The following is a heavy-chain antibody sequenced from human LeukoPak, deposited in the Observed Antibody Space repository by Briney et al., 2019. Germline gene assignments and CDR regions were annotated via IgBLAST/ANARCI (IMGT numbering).Heavy chain of an antibody. V-gene: IGHV1-2*02. Sequence: ASVKVSCKASGYTFTDHYMHWVRQAPGQGLEWMGWINPNSGGTNYAQKFQGRVTMTRDTSISTAYMELSRLRSDDTAVYYCARASYYYDSSGYPGYYVDYWGQGTLVTVSS. CDR1: GYTFTDHY. CDR2: INPNSGGT. CDR3: ARASYYYDSSGYPGYYVDY. D-gene: IGHD3-22*01. J-gene: IGHJ4*02.